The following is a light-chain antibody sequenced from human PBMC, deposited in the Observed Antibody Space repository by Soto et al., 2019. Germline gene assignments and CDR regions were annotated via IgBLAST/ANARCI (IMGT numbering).Light chain of an antibody. CDR1: QGINSW. V-gene: IGKV1-12*01. Sequence: DIQMTQSPSSVSASVGDRVTITCRASQGINSWLAWYQQKPGKAPKLLIYAASGLQSGVPSRFSGSGSGTDFTLTISSLQPEDFATYYCQRANSFPFALGPGTTVDIK. CDR3: QRANSFPFA. J-gene: IGKJ3*01. CDR2: AAS.